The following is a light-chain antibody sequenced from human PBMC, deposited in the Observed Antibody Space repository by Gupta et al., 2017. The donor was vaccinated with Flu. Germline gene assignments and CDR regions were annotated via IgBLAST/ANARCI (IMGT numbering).Light chain of an antibody. CDR2: DVS. V-gene: IGKV3-11*01. CDR3: QQRANWPLT. CDR1: QSVDGH. J-gene: IGKJ4*01. Sequence: GERATLSCMASQSVDGHFAWYQQKPGQAPRLVIYDVSNSATGIPARFSGSGSGTDFTLTISSLEPEDFAVYYCQQRANWPLTFGGGTNVEIK.